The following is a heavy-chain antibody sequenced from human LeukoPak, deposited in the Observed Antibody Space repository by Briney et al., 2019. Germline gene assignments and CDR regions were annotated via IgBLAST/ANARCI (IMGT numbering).Heavy chain of an antibody. CDR1: GVSLTGFTSSRFY. D-gene: IGHD2/OR15-2a*01. V-gene: IGHV3-11*04. Sequence: PGGSLRLSCAASGVSLTGFTSSRFYMTWMGQAPGEGLKWISYIGSSGSSIMYADSVKGRFTISRDNANNSLYLQMNNLRADDTAVYYCAADFYFGQERGQGTLVTVSS. J-gene: IGHJ4*02. CDR2: IGSSGSSI. CDR3: AADFYFGQE.